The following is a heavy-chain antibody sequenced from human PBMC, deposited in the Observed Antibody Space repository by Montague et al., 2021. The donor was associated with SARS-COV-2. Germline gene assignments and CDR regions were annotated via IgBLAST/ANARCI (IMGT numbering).Heavy chain of an antibody. CDR3: ARDRGRYFDSGSYNWLDS. V-gene: IGHV4-59*01. J-gene: IGHJ5*01. Sequence: SETLSLTCTVSGGSISPYNWTWIRQPPGKGLELNGYIYYTGNTKNKPSLKSRVTISVDTSKNQFSLNLKSVTAADTAVYYCARDRGRYFDSGSYNWLDSWGQGTLVTVSS. D-gene: IGHD3-10*01. CDR1: GGSISPYN. CDR2: IYYTGNT.